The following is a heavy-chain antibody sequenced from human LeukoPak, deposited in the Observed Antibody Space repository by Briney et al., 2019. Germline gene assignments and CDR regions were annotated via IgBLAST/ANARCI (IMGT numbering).Heavy chain of an antibody. CDR2: IIPILGIA. V-gene: IGHV1-69*04. Sequence: SVKVSCKASGGTFSSYAISWVRQAPGQGLEWMGRIIPILGIANYAQKFQGRVTITADKSTSTAYMELSSLRSEDTAVYYCASRGYCSSTSCPRADFYYHGMDVWGQGTTVTVSS. D-gene: IGHD2-2*01. J-gene: IGHJ6*02. CDR3: ASRGYCSSTSCPRADFYYHGMDV. CDR1: GGTFSSYA.